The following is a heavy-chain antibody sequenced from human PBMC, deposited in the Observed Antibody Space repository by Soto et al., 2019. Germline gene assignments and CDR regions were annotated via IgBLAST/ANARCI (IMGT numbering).Heavy chain of an antibody. CDR2: INPSGGST. D-gene: IGHD3-22*01. CDR1: GYTFTSYY. V-gene: IGHV1-46*01. CDR3: ARDLGDSSGYYYYYGMDV. J-gene: IGHJ6*02. Sequence: ASVEVSCKXSGYTFTSYYMHWVRQAPGQGLEWMGIINPSGGSTSYAQKFQGRVTMTRDTSTSTVYMELSSLRSEDTAVYYCARDLGDSSGYYYYYGMDVWGQGTTVTVSS.